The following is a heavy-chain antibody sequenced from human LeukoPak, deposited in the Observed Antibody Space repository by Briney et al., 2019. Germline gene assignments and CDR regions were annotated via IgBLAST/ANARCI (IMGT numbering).Heavy chain of an antibody. CDR1: GFTFSTYD. CDR2: ISSSGSSI. CDR3: ARDEGPPDY. V-gene: IGHV3-48*03. Sequence: GGSLRLSCTASGFTFSTYDMNWVRQAPGKGLEWVSYISSSGSSIYYADSVKGRFTISRDNAKNSLYLQMNSLRAEDTAVYYCARDEGPPDYWGQGTLVTVSS. J-gene: IGHJ4*02.